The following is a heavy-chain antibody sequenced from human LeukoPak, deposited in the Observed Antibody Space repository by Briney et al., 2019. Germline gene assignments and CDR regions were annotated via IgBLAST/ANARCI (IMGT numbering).Heavy chain of an antibody. CDR3: ARHRNRGSSSWFDP. D-gene: IGHD6-13*01. CDR2: IYYSGST. V-gene: IGHV4-59*08. J-gene: IGHJ5*02. CDR1: GGSMSGYY. Sequence: SETLSLTCTVSGGSMSGYYWSWIRQPPGKGLEWIGYIYYSGSTNYNPSLKSRVTISVDTSKNQFSLKLSSVTAADTAVYYCARHRNRGSSSWFDPWGQGTLVTVSS.